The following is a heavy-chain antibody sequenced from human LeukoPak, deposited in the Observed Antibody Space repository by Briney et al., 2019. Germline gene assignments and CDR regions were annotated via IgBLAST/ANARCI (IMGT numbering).Heavy chain of an antibody. Sequence: GASVKVSCKASGYTFIGYYMHWVRQAPGQGLEWMGWINPNSGGTKYAQKFQGRVTMTRDTSISTAYMELSRLRFDDTAVYYCARDFSEYDILTGVFDYWGQGTLVTVSS. D-gene: IGHD3-9*01. CDR1: GYTFIGYY. CDR3: ARDFSEYDILTGVFDY. J-gene: IGHJ4*02. V-gene: IGHV1-2*02. CDR2: INPNSGGT.